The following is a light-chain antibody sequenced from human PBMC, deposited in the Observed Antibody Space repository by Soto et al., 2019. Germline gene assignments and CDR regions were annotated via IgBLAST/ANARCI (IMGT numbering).Light chain of an antibody. J-gene: IGKJ4*01. CDR1: QSVLYSTNNKNY. CDR3: QQHYTNPFT. Sequence: DFVMTQSPDSLAVSLGERATINCKSSQSVLYSTNNKNYLAWYQQKPGQPPKLLIYWASTRESGVPDRFSGCGSGTDFTLTLSSLQAPDVALYFCQQHYTNPFTFGGGTKVEIK. V-gene: IGKV4-1*01. CDR2: WAS.